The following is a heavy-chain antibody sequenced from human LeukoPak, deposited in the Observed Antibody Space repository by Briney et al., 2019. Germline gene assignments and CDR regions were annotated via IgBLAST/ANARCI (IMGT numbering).Heavy chain of an antibody. D-gene: IGHD3-22*01. CDR3: AKDLDYYDRVFDY. CDR1: GFTFSIYD. CDR2: ISGSGGST. J-gene: IGHJ4*02. Sequence: GGSLRLSCAASGFTFSIYDMSWVRQAPGKGLEWVSGISGSGGSTYYADSVKGRFTISRDNSKNTLYLQMNSLRAEDTAVYYCAKDLDYYDRVFDYWGQGTLVTVSS. V-gene: IGHV3-23*01.